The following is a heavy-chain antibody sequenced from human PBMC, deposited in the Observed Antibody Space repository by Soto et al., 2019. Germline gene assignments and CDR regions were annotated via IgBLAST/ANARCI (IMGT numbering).Heavy chain of an antibody. CDR2: IWYDGSNK. Sequence: GGSLRLSCAASGFTFSSYGMHWVRQAPGKGLEWVAAIWYDGSNKYYADSVKGRFTISRDNAKNTLYLQMSNLRAEDTAVYYCARGLLNLYGMDVWGQGTTVTVSS. D-gene: IGHD2-15*01. J-gene: IGHJ6*02. V-gene: IGHV3-33*01. CDR3: ARGLLNLYGMDV. CDR1: GFTFSSYG.